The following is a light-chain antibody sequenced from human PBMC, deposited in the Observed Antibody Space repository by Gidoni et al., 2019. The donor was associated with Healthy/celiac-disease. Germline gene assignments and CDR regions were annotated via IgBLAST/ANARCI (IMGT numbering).Light chain of an antibody. J-gene: IGKJ3*01. V-gene: IGKV3-11*01. CDR3: QQRSKFT. CDR1: QSVSSY. CDR2: DAS. Sequence: EILLTQSPATLSLSPGESATLSCRASQSVSSYLAWYQQKPGQAPRLLIYDASNRATGIPARFSGSGSGTDFTLTISSLEPEDFAVYYCQQRSKFTFGPGTKVDIK.